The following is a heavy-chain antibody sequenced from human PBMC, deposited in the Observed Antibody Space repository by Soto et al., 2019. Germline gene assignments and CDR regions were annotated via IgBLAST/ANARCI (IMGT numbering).Heavy chain of an antibody. D-gene: IGHD2-2*01. CDR3: ARSVVVPTAPDY. Sequence: ASVKVSCKASGYTFTSYAMHWVRQAPGQRLEWMGWINAGNGNTKYSQKFQGRVTITRDTSASTAYMELSSMRSEDTAVYYCARSVVVPTAPDYWGQGTLVTVSS. CDR2: INAGNGNT. V-gene: IGHV1-3*01. J-gene: IGHJ4*02. CDR1: GYTFTSYA.